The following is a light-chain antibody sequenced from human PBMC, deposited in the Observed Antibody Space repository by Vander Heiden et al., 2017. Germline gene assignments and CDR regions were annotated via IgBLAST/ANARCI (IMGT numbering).Light chain of an antibody. V-gene: IGLV6-57*04. Sequence: KFMLTQPHSVSESPEKTVTISCTRSSGSIDSNYVQWYQQRPGSAPTTVIDEYNQRPSGVPDRFSGSIDTSSNSASLTISGLKTEDEADYYCQSYDNTNLVVFGGGTKLTVL. J-gene: IGLJ2*01. CDR1: SGSIDSNY. CDR3: QSYDNTNLVV. CDR2: EYN.